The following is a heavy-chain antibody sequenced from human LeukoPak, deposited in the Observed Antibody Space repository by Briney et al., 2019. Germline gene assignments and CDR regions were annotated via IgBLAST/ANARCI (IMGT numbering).Heavy chain of an antibody. Sequence: GGSLRLSCVGSGFTFSNYLMNWVRQAPGKGLEWVSFISSTGGTIYYADAVKGRFTVSRDNAKNLLLLQMNSLRAEDTALYYCARGYSRAAFDIWGQGTMVTVSS. D-gene: IGHD2-15*01. CDR1: GFTFSNYL. CDR3: ARGYSRAAFDI. J-gene: IGHJ3*02. V-gene: IGHV3-48*01. CDR2: ISSTGGTI.